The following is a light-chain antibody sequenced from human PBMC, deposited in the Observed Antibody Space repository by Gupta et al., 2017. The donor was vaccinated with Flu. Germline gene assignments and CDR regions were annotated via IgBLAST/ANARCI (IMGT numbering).Light chain of an antibody. J-gene: IGLJ2*01. Sequence: QSALTQPASVPGSPGQSITISCTGTSSDVGASNSVSWYQHHPGKAPKLMTHDVSDRPSGVSDRFSGSKSGNTASLTISGLQAEDEADYYCSSYTTRSTVVFGGGTKVTVL. V-gene: IGLV2-14*03. CDR2: DVS. CDR1: SSDVGASNS. CDR3: SSYTTRSTVV.